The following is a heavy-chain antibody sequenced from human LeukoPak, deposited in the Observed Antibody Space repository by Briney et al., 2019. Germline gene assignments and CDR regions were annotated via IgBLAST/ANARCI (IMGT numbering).Heavy chain of an antibody. CDR2: IYYSGST. V-gene: IGHV4-59*12. J-gene: IGHJ3*02. CDR1: GGSISSYY. CDR3: ARALPYYYDAGTIRPGAFDI. D-gene: IGHD3-3*01. Sequence: RPSETLSLTCTVSGGSISSYYWSWIRQPPGKGLEWIGYIYYSGSTNYNPSLKSRVTISVDTSKNQFSLKLSSVTAADTAVYYCARALPYYYDAGTIRPGAFDIWGQGTMVAVSS.